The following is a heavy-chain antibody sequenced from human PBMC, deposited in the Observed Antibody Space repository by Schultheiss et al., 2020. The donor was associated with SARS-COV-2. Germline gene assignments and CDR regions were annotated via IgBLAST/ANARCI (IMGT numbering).Heavy chain of an antibody. V-gene: IGHV4-38-2*01. CDR3: ARHSGSTVTIDY. D-gene: IGHD4-17*01. CDR1: GYSISSGYY. CDR2: IYHSGST. Sequence: SETLSLTCAVSGYSISSGYYWGWIRQPPGKGLEWIGSIYHSGSTYYNPSLKSRATISVDTSKNQFSLKLSSVTAADTAVYYCARHSGSTVTIDYWGQGTLVTVSS. J-gene: IGHJ4*02.